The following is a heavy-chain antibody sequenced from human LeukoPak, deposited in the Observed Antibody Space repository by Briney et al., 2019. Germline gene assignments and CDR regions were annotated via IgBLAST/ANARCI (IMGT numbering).Heavy chain of an antibody. Sequence: PGGSLRLSCAASGFTFSSYAMSWVRQAPGKGLEWVSAISGSGGSTYYADSVKGRFTISRDNSKNTLYLQMNSLRAEDTAVYYCATSRRYSSSWQYFQHWGQGTLVTVSS. CDR1: GFTFSSYA. CDR3: ATSRRYSSSWQYFQH. CDR2: ISGSGGST. D-gene: IGHD6-13*01. V-gene: IGHV3-23*01. J-gene: IGHJ1*01.